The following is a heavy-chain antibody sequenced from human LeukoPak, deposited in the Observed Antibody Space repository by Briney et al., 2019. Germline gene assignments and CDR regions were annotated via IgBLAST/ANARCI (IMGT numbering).Heavy chain of an antibody. D-gene: IGHD2-15*01. Sequence: GESLKISCKGSGYSFTNYWISWVRQMPEKGLEWMGRIDPSDSYTIYNPSFQGHVTISIDKSTNTAYLQWSSLKASDTAIYYCARAYDLGYSIDYWGQGTRVTVSS. CDR3: ARAYDLGYSIDY. CDR1: GYSFTNYW. V-gene: IGHV5-10-1*01. J-gene: IGHJ4*02. CDR2: IDPSDSYT.